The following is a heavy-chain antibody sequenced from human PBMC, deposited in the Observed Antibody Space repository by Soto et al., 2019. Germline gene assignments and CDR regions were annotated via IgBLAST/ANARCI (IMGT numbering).Heavy chain of an antibody. J-gene: IGHJ6*02. V-gene: IGHV3-23*01. CDR1: GFTFSSYA. Sequence: GGSLRLSCAASGFTFSSYAMSWVRQAPGKGLEWVSAISGSGGSTYYADSVKGRFTISRDNSKNTLYLQMNSLRAEDTAVYYCAKSSRNYDFWSGYSPMAPYYYYGMDVWGQGTTVTVS. CDR3: AKSSRNYDFWSGYSPMAPYYYYGMDV. D-gene: IGHD3-3*01. CDR2: ISGSGGST.